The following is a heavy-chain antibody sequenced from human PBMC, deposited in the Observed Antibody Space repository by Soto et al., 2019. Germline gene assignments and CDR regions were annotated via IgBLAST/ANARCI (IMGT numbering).Heavy chain of an antibody. CDR1: GFAFNNYG. CDR2: ISKSDYT. CDR3: ARGTIAARPYWFDP. J-gene: IGHJ5*02. Sequence: PGGSLRLSCTVSGFAFNNYGINWVRQAPGKGLEWVSSISKSDYTYYSDSVKGRFTISRDNAKNSLYLQMNSLRAEDTAVYYCARGTIAARPYWFDPWGQGTLVTVSS. D-gene: IGHD6-6*01. V-gene: IGHV3-21*01.